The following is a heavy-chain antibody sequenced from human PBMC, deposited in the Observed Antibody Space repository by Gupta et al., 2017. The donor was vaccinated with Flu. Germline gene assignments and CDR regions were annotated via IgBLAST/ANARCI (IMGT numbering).Heavy chain of an antibody. CDR1: GFTFSSYG. CDR2: IWYDGSNK. Sequence: QVQLVESGGGVVQPGRSLRLSCAASGFTFSSYGMHWVRQAPGKGLEWVAVIWYDGSNKYYADSVKGRFTISRDNSKNTLYLQMNSLRAEDTAVYYCARDLGYSYYLDYWGQGTLVTVSS. CDR3: ARDLGYSYYLDY. J-gene: IGHJ4*02. D-gene: IGHD5-18*01. V-gene: IGHV3-33*01.